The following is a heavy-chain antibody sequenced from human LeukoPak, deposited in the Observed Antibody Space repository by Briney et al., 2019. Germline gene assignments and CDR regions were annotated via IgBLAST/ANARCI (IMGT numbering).Heavy chain of an antibody. Sequence: PSETLSLTCAVSGGSISSSNWWSWVRQPPGEGLEWIGEIYHSGSTNYNPSLKSRVTISVDKSKNQFSLKLSSVTAADTAVYYCARGSQSLGYCSGGSCRAKIFDYWGQGTLVTVSS. CDR1: GGSISSSNW. V-gene: IGHV4-4*02. D-gene: IGHD2-15*01. J-gene: IGHJ4*02. CDR3: ARGSQSLGYCSGGSCRAKIFDY. CDR2: IYHSGST.